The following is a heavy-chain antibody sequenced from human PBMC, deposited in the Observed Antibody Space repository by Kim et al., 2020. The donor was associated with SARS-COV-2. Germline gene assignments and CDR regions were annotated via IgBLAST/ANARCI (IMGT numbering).Heavy chain of an antibody. CDR1: GFTFSSYG. V-gene: IGHV3-30*18. D-gene: IGHD1-1*01. J-gene: IGHJ4*02. Sequence: GGSLRLSCAASGFTFSSYGMHWVRQAPGKGLEWVAVISYDGSNKYYADSVKGRFTISRDNSKNTLYLQMNSLRAEDTAVYYCAKDRTTGTRGPTNWGQGTPVTVSS. CDR2: ISYDGSNK. CDR3: AKDRTTGTRGPTN.